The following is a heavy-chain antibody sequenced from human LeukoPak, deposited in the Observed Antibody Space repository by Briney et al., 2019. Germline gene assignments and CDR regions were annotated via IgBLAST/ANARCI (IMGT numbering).Heavy chain of an antibody. CDR1: GFTFSNAW. V-gene: IGHV3-23*01. D-gene: IGHD6-6*01. J-gene: IGHJ6*03. Sequence: PGGSLRLSCAASGFTFSNAWMSWVRQAPGKGLEWVSAISGSGGSTYYADSVKGRFTISRDNSKNTLYLQMNSLRAEDTAVYYCAKPPGAARLTTDYYYYYMDVWGKGTTVTVSS. CDR3: AKPPGAARLTTDYYYYYMDV. CDR2: ISGSGGST.